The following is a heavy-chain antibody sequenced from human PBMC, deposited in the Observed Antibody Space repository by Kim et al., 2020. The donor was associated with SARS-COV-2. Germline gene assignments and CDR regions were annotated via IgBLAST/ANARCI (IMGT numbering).Heavy chain of an antibody. Sequence: GGSLRLSCAASGFTFSSYGMHWVRQAPGKGLEWVAVISYDGSNKYYADSVKGRFTISRDNSKNTLYLQMNSLRAEDTAVYYCAKDRESGSYYGNYFDYWGQGTLVTVSS. CDR3: AKDRESGSYYGNYFDY. D-gene: IGHD1-26*01. CDR1: GFTFSSYG. V-gene: IGHV3-30*18. CDR2: ISYDGSNK. J-gene: IGHJ4*02.